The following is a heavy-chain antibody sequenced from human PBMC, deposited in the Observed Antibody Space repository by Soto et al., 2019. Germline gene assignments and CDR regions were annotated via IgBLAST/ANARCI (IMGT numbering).Heavy chain of an antibody. D-gene: IGHD3-22*01. CDR2: ISAYNGNT. CDR3: ARTYYYDSYYFDY. CDR1: GYTFTSYG. Sequence: ASVKVSCKASGYTFTSYGISWVRQAPGQGLEWMGWISAYNGNTNYAQKLQGRVTMTTDTSTSTAYIELRSLRSDDTAVYYCARTYYYDSYYFDYWGQGTLVTVSS. J-gene: IGHJ4*02. V-gene: IGHV1-18*04.